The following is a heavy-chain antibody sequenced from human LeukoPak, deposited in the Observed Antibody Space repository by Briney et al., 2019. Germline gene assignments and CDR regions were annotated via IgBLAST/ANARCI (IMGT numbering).Heavy chain of an antibody. Sequence: GGSLRLSCAASGFSFNRYTVNWVRQAPGRGLEWVSSISSSSSYIYYADSVKGRFTISRDNAKNSMYLQMNSLRAEDTAVYYCARDRIKSGSYYFDYWGQGTLVTVSS. J-gene: IGHJ4*02. D-gene: IGHD1-26*01. CDR3: ARDRIKSGSYYFDY. CDR2: ISSSSSYI. CDR1: GFSFNRYT. V-gene: IGHV3-21*06.